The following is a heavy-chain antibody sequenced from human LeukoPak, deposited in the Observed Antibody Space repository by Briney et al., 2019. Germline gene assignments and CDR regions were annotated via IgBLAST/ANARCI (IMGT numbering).Heavy chain of an antibody. CDR2: ISYDGSNK. CDR1: GFTFSSYE. V-gene: IGHV3-30*18. J-gene: IGHJ3*02. D-gene: IGHD5-18*01. CDR3: AKVATGMAENI. Sequence: GGSLRLSCAASGFTFSSYEMNWVRQAPGKGLEWVAVISYDGSNKYYADSVKGRFTISRDNSKNTLYLQMNSLRAEDTAVYYCAKVATGMAENIWGQGTMVTVSS.